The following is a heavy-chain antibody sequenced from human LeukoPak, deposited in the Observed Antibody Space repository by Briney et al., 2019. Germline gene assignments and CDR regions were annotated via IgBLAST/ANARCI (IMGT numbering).Heavy chain of an antibody. V-gene: IGHV1-24*01. CDR2: FDPEDGET. D-gene: IGHD6-19*01. Sequence: ASVKVSCKVSGYTLTELSMHWVRQAPGKGLEWMGGFDPEDGETIYAQKFQGRVTMTEDTSTDTAYMELSSLRSEDTAVYYCATGLINSYSRGWYFDYWGQGTLVTGSS. CDR1: GYTLTELS. J-gene: IGHJ4*02. CDR3: ATGLINSYSRGWYFDY.